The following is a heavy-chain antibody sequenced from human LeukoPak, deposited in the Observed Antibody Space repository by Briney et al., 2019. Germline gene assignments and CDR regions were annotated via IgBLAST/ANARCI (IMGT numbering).Heavy chain of an antibody. V-gene: IGHV3-15*01. Sequence: GGSLRLSCAASGFSFTNAYMTWVRQAPGKGLEWVGRINTKSDGGTTDYAAPVQGRFTISRDDSKDTLYLQMNSLKTEDTAVYYCTAAPEDFWGQGILLTVSS. CDR1: GFSFTNAY. CDR2: INTKSDGGTT. J-gene: IGHJ4*02. CDR3: TAAPEDF. D-gene: IGHD2/OR15-2a*01.